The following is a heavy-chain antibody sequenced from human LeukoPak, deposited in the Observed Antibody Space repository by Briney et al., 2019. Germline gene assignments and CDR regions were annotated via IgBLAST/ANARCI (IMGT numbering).Heavy chain of an antibody. CDR1: GGTFSIYA. D-gene: IGHD3-10*01. Sequence: ASVKVSCKASGGTFSIYAVSWVRQAPGQGLEWMGRIIPIFGIANYAQKFQGRVTITADKSTSTAYMELSSLRSEDTAVYYCARDDTMVRGPTGYWGQGTLVTVSS. CDR2: IIPIFGIA. V-gene: IGHV1-69*04. CDR3: ARDDTMVRGPTGY. J-gene: IGHJ4*02.